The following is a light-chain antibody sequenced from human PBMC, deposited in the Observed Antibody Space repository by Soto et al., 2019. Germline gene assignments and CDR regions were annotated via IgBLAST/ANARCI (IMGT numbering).Light chain of an antibody. CDR2: AAS. Sequence: EIVLTQSPGALSLSPGGRATLSCRAGQSVSSSYLAWYQQKPGQAPRLLIYAASSRATGIPDRFSGSGSGTDFTLTISRLEPEDFAMYHCQQYGNSPRVTFGGGTKVDIK. CDR1: QSVSSSY. CDR3: QQYGNSPRVT. V-gene: IGKV3-20*01. J-gene: IGKJ4*01.